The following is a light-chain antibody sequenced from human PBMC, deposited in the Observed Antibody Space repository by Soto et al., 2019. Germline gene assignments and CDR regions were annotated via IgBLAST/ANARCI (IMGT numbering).Light chain of an antibody. J-gene: IGKJ3*01. CDR2: GAS. CDR1: QSLISSY. V-gene: IGKV3-20*01. Sequence: EIVLTQSPGTLSLSPGEGASLSCRASQSLISSYIAWYQQKPGQAPRLLIFGASSRATGIPGRFSGSGSGTGFTPTLRRLEPEEFAVDFCYHYGSSGMTFGPGNKVDIK. CDR3: YHYGSSGMT.